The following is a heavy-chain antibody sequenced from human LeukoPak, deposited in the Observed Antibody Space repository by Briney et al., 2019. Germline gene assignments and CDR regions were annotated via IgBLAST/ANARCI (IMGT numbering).Heavy chain of an antibody. V-gene: IGHV3-9*01. CDR3: AKDRYGDYRFDP. J-gene: IGHJ5*02. CDR2: ISWNSGSI. Sequence: GGSLRLSCAASGFTFDDYAMHWVRQVPGKGLEWVSGISWNSGSIGYADSVKGRFTISRDNAKNSLYLQMNSLRAEDTALYYCAKDRYGDYRFDPWGQGTLVTVSS. D-gene: IGHD4-17*01. CDR1: GFTFDDYA.